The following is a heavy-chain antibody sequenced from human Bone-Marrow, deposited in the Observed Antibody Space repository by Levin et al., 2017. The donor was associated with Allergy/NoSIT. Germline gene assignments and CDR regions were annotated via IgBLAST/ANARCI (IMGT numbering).Heavy chain of an antibody. CDR3: AKGEQLVRHGMDV. D-gene: IGHD6-6*01. CDR1: GFTFSTYG. CDR2: ISYDGTNK. V-gene: IGHV3-30*18. Sequence: SCAASGFTFSTYGMHWVRQAPGKGLEWVAIISYDGTNKYYADSVKGRFTISRDNSKNTLYLQMNSLRAEDTAVYYCAKGEQLVRHGMDVWGQGTTVTVSS. J-gene: IGHJ6*02.